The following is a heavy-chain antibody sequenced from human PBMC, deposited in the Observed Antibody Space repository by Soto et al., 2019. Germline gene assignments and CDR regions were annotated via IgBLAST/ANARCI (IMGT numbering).Heavy chain of an antibody. CDR3: ARRHRLDIDAYY. J-gene: IGHJ4*02. CDR1: GGSFSGYY. D-gene: IGHD3-10*01. V-gene: IGHV4-34*01. Sequence: PSETLSLTCAVYGGSFSGYYWSWIRQPPGKGLEWIGEINHSGSTNYNPSLKSRVTISVDTSKNQFSLKLSSVTAADTAVYFCARRHRLDIDAYYWGQGILVTVYS. CDR2: INHSGST.